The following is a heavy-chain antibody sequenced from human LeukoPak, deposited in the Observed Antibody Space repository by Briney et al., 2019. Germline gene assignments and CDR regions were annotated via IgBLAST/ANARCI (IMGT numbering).Heavy chain of an antibody. D-gene: IGHD1-26*01. CDR1: GFTYSNYR. Sequence: HGGSLRQSRAASGFTYSNYRMTSVRQATGKGRAWVSYISSSSSTIYYADSVKGLFTISRDDAKNSLYLQLNSLRAEDAAVYYCARSLVVGATYPDHWGQGTLVTVSS. J-gene: IGHJ5*02. CDR2: ISSSSSTI. V-gene: IGHV3-48*01. CDR3: ARSLVVGATYPDH.